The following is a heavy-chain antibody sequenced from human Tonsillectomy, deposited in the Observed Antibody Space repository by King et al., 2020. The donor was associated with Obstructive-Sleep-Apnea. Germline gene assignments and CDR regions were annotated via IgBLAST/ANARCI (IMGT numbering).Heavy chain of an antibody. CDR1: GGSFSGYY. Sequence: VQLQQWGAGLLKPSETLSLTCAVYGGSFSGYYWSWIRQPPGKGLEWIGEINHSGSTNYNPALKSRVNISVDTSKNQFSLKLSSVTAADTAVYYCAKGLWGYDYVWGSYRYRYYFDYWGQGTLVTVSS. CDR2: INHSGST. CDR3: AKGLWGYDYVWGSYRYRYYFDY. D-gene: IGHD3-16*02. V-gene: IGHV4-34*01. J-gene: IGHJ4*02.